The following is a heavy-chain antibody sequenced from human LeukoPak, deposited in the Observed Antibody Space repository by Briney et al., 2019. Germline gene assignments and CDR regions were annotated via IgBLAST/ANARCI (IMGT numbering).Heavy chain of an antibody. V-gene: IGHV3-21*06. J-gene: IGHJ4*02. CDR3: GKALPPLRVAAAGDY. D-gene: IGHD2-15*01. Sequence: PGESLRPSCTASGLTFSDCDMNWFRQAPGKGLQWVSSISYMGDHRYYADSAKGRFTISRGNAKNSLYLQMDNLRADDTAVYYCGKALPPLRVAAAGDYWGQGTLVTVSS. CDR2: ISYMGDHR. CDR1: GLTFSDCD.